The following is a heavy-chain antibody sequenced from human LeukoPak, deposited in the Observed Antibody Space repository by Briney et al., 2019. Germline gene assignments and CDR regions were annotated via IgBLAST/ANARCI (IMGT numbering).Heavy chain of an antibody. CDR3: ATYRQVLLPFES. CDR2: ISSSGSTI. CDR1: GFTFCSYE. Sequence: GGSLRLSCAASGFTFCSYEMNWVRQAPGKGLEWVSYISSSGSTIYYADSVKGRFTISRDNAKNSLYLQMNSLRAEDTAIYYCATYRQVLLPFESWGQGTLVTVSS. J-gene: IGHJ4*02. D-gene: IGHD2-8*02. V-gene: IGHV3-48*03.